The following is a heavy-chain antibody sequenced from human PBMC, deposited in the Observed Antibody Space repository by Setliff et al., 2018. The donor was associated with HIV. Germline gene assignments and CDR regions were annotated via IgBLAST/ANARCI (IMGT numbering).Heavy chain of an antibody. CDR2: IETTGTV. V-gene: IGHV4-4*08. D-gene: IGHD3-3*01. Sequence: SETLSLTCNLSGDSIRSQFWTWIRQTPGKGLEWIASIETTGTVNYSPPLKSRVSISLDPSRSQFSLTLRSVTAADTAVYYCARVPSAGVRGRSDLYHWFDPWGQGTLVTVSS. CDR1: GDSIRSQF. CDR3: ARVPSAGVRGRSDLYHWFDP. J-gene: IGHJ5*02.